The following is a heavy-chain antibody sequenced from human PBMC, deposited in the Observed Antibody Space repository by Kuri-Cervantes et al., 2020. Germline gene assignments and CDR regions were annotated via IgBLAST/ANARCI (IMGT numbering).Heavy chain of an antibody. Sequence: SERMSPTWAVARGFISSYYGSWIRHPPGEGMEWIGYIFYSVSPNYTRTLKSRVTISVDTSKNQFSLTPSSVTAADTAVYYCARGLVVVPAARKVGAFDIWGQGTLVTVSS. CDR1: RGFISSYY. CDR2: IFYSVSP. CDR3: ARGLVVVPAARKVGAFDI. V-gene: IGHV4-59*12. D-gene: IGHD2-2*01. J-gene: IGHJ3*02.